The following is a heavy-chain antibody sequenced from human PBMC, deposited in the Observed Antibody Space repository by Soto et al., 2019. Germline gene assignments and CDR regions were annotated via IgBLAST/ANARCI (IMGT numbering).Heavy chain of an antibody. CDR1: GFSLNTSGVG. V-gene: IGHV2-5*02. D-gene: IGHD4-17*01. Sequence: QITLKESGPTLVKPTQTLTLTCTFSGFSLNTSGVGVGWIRQPPGKALEWLALIYWDDDKRYSPSLKSRLTSTKDASKNQGVHTMNIMNPVKTGTYYCANRPYGYYPIDCWGQGTLVTVSS. J-gene: IGHJ4*02. CDR2: IYWDDDK. CDR3: ANRPYGYYPIDC.